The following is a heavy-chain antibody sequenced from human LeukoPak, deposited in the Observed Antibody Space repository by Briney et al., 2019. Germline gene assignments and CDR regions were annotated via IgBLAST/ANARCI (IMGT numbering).Heavy chain of an antibody. Sequence: PSETLSLTCAVYGGSFSGYYWSWIRQPPGKGLEWIGEINHSGSTNYNPSLKSRVTISLGTSKNQFSLRLSSVTAADTAVYYCTYSGSNYPDYWGQGTLVIASS. V-gene: IGHV4-34*01. J-gene: IGHJ4*02. CDR1: GGSFSGYY. CDR3: TYSGSNYPDY. D-gene: IGHD1-26*01. CDR2: INHSGST.